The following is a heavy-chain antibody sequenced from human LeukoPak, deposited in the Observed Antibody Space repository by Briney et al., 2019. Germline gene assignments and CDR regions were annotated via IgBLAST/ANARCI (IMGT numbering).Heavy chain of an antibody. J-gene: IGHJ4*02. CDR1: GGSISSGDYY. Sequence: PSETLSLTCTVSGGSISSGDYYWSWIRQPPGKGLEWIGYIHYSGSTYYNPSLKSRVTISVDTSKNQFSLKLSSVTAADTAVYYCARAPRNYYDSSGYPVYFDYWGQGTLVTVSS. V-gene: IGHV4-30-4*01. CDR2: IHYSGST. D-gene: IGHD3-22*01. CDR3: ARAPRNYYDSSGYPVYFDY.